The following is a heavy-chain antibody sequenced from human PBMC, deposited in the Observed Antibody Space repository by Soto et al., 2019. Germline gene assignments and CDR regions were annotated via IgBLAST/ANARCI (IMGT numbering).Heavy chain of an antibody. J-gene: IGHJ4*02. Sequence: QVQLQESGPGLVKPSGTLSLSCAVSGGSISSSNWWSWVRQVPGKVLEWIGEIYHSGSTIYNPSLKSRVTITVDKSKNQFSLRLTSVTAADTAVYYCAKDLRWGYYWGQGTLVTVSS. D-gene: IGHD2-21*01. CDR3: AKDLRWGYY. CDR1: GGSISSSNW. CDR2: IYHSGST. V-gene: IGHV4-4*02.